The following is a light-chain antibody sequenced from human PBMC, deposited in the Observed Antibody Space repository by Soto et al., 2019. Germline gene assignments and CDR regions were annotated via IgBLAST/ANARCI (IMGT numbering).Light chain of an antibody. V-gene: IGLV1-51*01. CDR2: DNN. CDR1: SSNIGDNY. J-gene: IGLJ7*01. CDR3: GTWDFSLRYAV. Sequence: QSVLTQPPSVSAAPGQKVTISCSGSSSNIGDNYVSWYQQLPGTAPKLLIYDNNKRPSGIPDRFSGSKSGTSATLGITGLRTGDVADYYCGTWDFSLRYAVFGGGAQLTVL.